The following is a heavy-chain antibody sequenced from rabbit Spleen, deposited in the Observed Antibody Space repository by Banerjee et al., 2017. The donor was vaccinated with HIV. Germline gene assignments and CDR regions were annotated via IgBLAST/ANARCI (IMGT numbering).Heavy chain of an antibody. Sequence: QEQLEESGGDLVKPEGSLTLTCTASGFSFSSTYRIYWVRQAPGKGLEWIAYRNLNNGVTYYANWAKGRFTISKTSSTTVTLQMTSLTAADTATYFCATTSSSDGPFNLWGPGTLVT. CDR3: ATTSSSDGPFNL. CDR1: GFSFSSTYR. D-gene: IGHD1-1*01. V-gene: IGHV1S45*01. CDR2: RNLNNGVT. J-gene: IGHJ4*01.